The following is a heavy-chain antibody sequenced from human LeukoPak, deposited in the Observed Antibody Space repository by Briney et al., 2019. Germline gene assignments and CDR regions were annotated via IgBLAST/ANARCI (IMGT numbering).Heavy chain of an antibody. D-gene: IGHD3-22*01. V-gene: IGHV4-34*01. Sequence: SETLSLTCAVYRGSFSGYYWSWIRQPPGKGLEWIGEINHSGSTNYNPSLKSRVTISVDTSKNQFSLKLSSVTAADTAAYYCARGYYDSSGYYYSYYMDVWGKGTTVTVSS. CDR2: INHSGST. CDR3: ARGYYDSSGYYYSYYMDV. CDR1: RGSFSGYY. J-gene: IGHJ6*03.